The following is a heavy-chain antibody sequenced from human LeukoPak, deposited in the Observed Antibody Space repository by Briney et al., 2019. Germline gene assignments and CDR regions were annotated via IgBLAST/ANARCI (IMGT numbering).Heavy chain of an antibody. V-gene: IGHV3-21*01. Sequence: RTGGSLRLSCAASGFTVSSNYMNWVRQAPGKGLEWVSSISSSETYIYYTDSVKGRFTISRDNANNSLYLQMNSLRAEDTAVYYCAPYYFDDNGYRGLDYWGQGTLVTVSS. D-gene: IGHD3-22*01. CDR3: APYYFDDNGYRGLDY. CDR2: ISSSETYI. J-gene: IGHJ4*02. CDR1: GFTVSSNY.